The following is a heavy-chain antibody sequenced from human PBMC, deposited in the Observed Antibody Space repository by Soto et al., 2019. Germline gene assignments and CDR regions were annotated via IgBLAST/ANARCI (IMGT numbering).Heavy chain of an antibody. J-gene: IGHJ5*02. V-gene: IGHV1-18*04. CDR3: ARDQMTYFSSTSGLARFQA. D-gene: IGHD2-2*01. CDR1: GYTCTSSG. CDR2: ISACNGNT. Sequence: QVQLVQSGAEVKKHGASVKVSCKASGYTCTSSGTTWVRQAPGQGLEWMGWISACNGNTNYAHKHQVRVTMTTDTATSAAYRELRRVRSDATDVDYCARDQMTYFSSTSGLARFQAWGEGSLVIVSS.